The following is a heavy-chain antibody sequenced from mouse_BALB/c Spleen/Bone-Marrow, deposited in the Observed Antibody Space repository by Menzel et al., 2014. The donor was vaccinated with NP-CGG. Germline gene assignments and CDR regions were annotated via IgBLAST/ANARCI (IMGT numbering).Heavy chain of an antibody. D-gene: IGHD1-1*01. CDR1: GFNIKDAY. V-gene: IGHV14-3*02. J-gene: IGHJ2*01. CDR2: IDPANGNT. CDR3: ARYYYGYYFDY. Sequence: VQLQQSGAELVKPGASVKLSCTASGFNIKDAYMRWVKQRPEQGLEWIGRIDPANGNTKYDPKFQGKATITADTSSNTAYLQLSSLTSEDTAVYYCARYYYGYYFDYWGQGTTLAASS.